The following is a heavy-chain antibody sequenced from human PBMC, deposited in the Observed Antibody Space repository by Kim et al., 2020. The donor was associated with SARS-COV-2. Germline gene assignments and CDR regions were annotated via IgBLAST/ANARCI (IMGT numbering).Heavy chain of an antibody. V-gene: IGHV4-61*02. CDR2: GTP. J-gene: IGHJ5*02. Sequence: GTPNHNPPPKSRVTISVDTSKNQFSLKLSSVTAADTAVYYCARERGWFDPWGQGTLVTVSS. CDR3: ARERGWFDP.